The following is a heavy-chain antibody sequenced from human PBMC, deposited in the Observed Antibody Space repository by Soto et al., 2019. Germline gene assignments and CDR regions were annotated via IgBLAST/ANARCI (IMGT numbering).Heavy chain of an antibody. CDR1: GGTFSSYA. Sequence: SVKVSCKASGGTFSSYAISWVRQAPGQGLEWMGGIIPIFGTANYAQKFQGRVTITADESTSTAYMELSSLRSEDTAVYYCARYLGEATSSYWFDPWGQGTLVTVSS. J-gene: IGHJ5*02. V-gene: IGHV1-69*13. CDR2: IIPIFGTA. CDR3: ARYLGEATSSYWFDP. D-gene: IGHD5-12*01.